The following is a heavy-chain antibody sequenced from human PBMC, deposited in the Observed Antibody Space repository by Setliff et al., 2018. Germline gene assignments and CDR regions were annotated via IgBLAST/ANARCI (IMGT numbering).Heavy chain of an antibody. CDR1: GGSISSGGFY. D-gene: IGHD3-3*01. CDR2: FHTGGAT. Sequence: PSETLSLTCSVSGGSISSGGFYWSWIRQSAGRGLEWIGHFHTGGATDYNLSLKSRVTISLDASKRQFSLKLTSVTAADTAVYYCARMSGFQYMDVWGKGTTVTAP. V-gene: IGHV4-61*09. CDR3: ARMSGFQYMDV. J-gene: IGHJ6*03.